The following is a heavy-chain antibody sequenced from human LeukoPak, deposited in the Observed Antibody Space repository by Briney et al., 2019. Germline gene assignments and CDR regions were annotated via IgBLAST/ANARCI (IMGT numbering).Heavy chain of an antibody. CDR3: ASTGYSSSCFDP. Sequence: GRSLRLSCAASGFTFSDYYMSWVRQAPGKGLEWVSYISSSGSSIYYADSVKGRFTISRDNAKNSLYLQMNSLRAEDTAVYYCASTGYSSSCFDPWGQGTLVTVSS. D-gene: IGHD6-13*01. CDR2: ISSSGSSI. V-gene: IGHV3-11*04. CDR1: GFTFSDYY. J-gene: IGHJ5*02.